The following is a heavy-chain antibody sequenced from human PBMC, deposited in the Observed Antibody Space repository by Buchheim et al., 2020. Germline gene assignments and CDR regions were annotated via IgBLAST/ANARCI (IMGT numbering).Heavy chain of an antibody. D-gene: IGHD3-10*01. Sequence: EVQLVESGGGLVQPGGSLRLPCAASGFIFSNYWMHWVRQAPGKGLVWVSQINSDGSDSTYEDSVKGRFTIPRDNAKHTLYLQMNSLRGEDTAVYYCARDYYGVDYWGQGTL. J-gene: IGHJ4*02. CDR3: ARDYYGVDY. V-gene: IGHV3-74*01. CDR1: GFIFSNYW. CDR2: INSDGSDS.